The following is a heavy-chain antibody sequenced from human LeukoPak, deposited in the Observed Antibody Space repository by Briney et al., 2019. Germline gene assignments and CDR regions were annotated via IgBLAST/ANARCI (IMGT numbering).Heavy chain of an antibody. CDR2: INHSGST. CDR3: ARDPLVVPAAQDAGEFDY. J-gene: IGHJ4*02. D-gene: IGHD2-2*01. V-gene: IGHV4-34*01. CDR1: GGSFSGYY. Sequence: SETLSLTCAVYGGSFSGYYWSWIRQPPGRGLEWIGEINHSGSTYYNPSLKSRVTISVDRSKNQFSLKLSSVTAADTAVYYCARDPLVVPAAQDAGEFDYWGQGTLVTVSS.